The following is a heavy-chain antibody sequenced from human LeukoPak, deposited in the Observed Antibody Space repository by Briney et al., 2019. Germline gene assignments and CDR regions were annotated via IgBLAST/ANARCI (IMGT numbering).Heavy chain of an antibody. CDR1: GYTFTSYA. D-gene: IGHD4-11*01. J-gene: IGHJ4*02. CDR3: ASSYSNYVPDY. CDR2: INPNSGGT. V-gene: IGHV1-2*06. Sequence: GASVKVSCKASGYTFTSYAMNWVRQAPGQGLEWMGRINPNSGGTNYAQKFQGRVTMTRDTSISTAYMELSRLRSDDTAVYYCASSYSNYVPDYWGQGTLVTVSS.